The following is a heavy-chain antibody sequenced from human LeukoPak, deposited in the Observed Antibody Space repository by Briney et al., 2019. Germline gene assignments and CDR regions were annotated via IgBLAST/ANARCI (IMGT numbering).Heavy chain of an antibody. CDR2: IKQDGSQK. CDR3: ARDWAGSAWLTRALEY. V-gene: IGHV3-7*01. D-gene: IGHD6-19*01. Sequence: PGGSLRLSCAGSGFTFGWYWMSWVRQAPGKGLEWVANIKQDGSQKYYVDSVKGRFTISRDNAKSLLYLQMNSLRPEDTAVYYCARDWAGSAWLTRALEYWGQGILVTVSS. CDR1: GFTFGWYW. J-gene: IGHJ4*02.